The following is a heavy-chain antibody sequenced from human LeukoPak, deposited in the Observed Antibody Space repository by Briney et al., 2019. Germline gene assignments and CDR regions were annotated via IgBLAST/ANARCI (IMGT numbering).Heavy chain of an antibody. CDR2: ISSRSSSI. Sequence: GGSLRLSCAASGLTFSSYSMNWVRQAPGKGLEWVSYISSRSSSIYYADSVKGRFTLSRDNAKNSLYLQMNSLRAEDTAVYYCAKDPTMVRGPTFDYWGQGTLVTVSS. CDR1: GLTFSSYS. J-gene: IGHJ4*02. V-gene: IGHV3-48*01. CDR3: AKDPTMVRGPTFDY. D-gene: IGHD3-10*01.